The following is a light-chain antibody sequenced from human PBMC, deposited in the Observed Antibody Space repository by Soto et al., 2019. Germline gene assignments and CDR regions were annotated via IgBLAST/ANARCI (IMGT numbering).Light chain of an antibody. Sequence: DLQMTQSPSPLSASVGDRVTITCRASQNIDNFLNWYQQRPGKAPKLLIYDASNLYSGVPSRFSGSGSGTDFTLTIISLQPEDFATYYCQQSHRTPRTFGPGTKVDIK. J-gene: IGKJ1*01. V-gene: IGKV1-39*01. CDR1: QNIDNF. CDR2: DAS. CDR3: QQSHRTPRT.